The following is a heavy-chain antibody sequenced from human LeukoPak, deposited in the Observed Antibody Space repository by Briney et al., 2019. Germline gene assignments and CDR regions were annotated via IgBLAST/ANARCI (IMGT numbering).Heavy chain of an antibody. J-gene: IGHJ4*02. Sequence: GGSLRLSCAASGFTFSSYWMGWVRQGPGKGLDRVANIKQDGSERYYLDSVKGRSTISRDNAKNSLYLEMNSLRVEDTAVYYCARDKSVGATPLDYWGQGTLVTVSS. CDR2: IKQDGSER. D-gene: IGHD1-26*01. CDR1: GFTFSSYW. CDR3: ARDKSVGATPLDY. V-gene: IGHV3-7*05.